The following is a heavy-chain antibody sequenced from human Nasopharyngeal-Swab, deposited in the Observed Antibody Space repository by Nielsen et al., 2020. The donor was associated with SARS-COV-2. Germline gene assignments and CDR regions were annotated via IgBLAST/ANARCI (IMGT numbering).Heavy chain of an antibody. V-gene: IGHV3-30*04. CDR2: ISYDGSHD. CDR3: AREYTEGDGPKIYYYYAMDV. D-gene: IGHD3-16*01. Sequence: GGSLRLSCAASGFAFSRYVMHWVRQAPGKGLEWVALISYDGSHDYYTDSVKGRFTISRDNSKNTLYLQMKSLKTEDTAAYYCAREYTEGDGPKIYYYYAMDVWGQGTTVTVSS. CDR1: GFAFSRYV. J-gene: IGHJ6*02.